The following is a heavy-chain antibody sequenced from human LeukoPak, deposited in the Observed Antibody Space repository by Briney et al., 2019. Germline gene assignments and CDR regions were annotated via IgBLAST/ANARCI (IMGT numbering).Heavy chain of an antibody. CDR3: ARESVVPATIDY. CDR1: GGSISSSNW. CDR2: IYHSGST. V-gene: IGHV4-4*02. Sequence: SETLSPTCAVPGGSISSSNWWSWVRQPPGKGLEWIGEIYHSGSTNYNPSLKSRVTISVDKSKNQFSLKLSSVTAADSAVYYCARESVVPATIDYWGQGTLVTVSS. D-gene: IGHD2-2*01. J-gene: IGHJ4*02.